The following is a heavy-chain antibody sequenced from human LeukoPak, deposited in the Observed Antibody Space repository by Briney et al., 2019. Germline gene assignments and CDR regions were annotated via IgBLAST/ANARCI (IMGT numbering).Heavy chain of an antibody. CDR1: GYSISSGYY. Sequence: SETLSLTCTVSGYSISSGYYWGWIRQPPGKGLEWIGSIYHSGSTYYNPSLKSRVTISVDTSKNQFSLKLSSVTAADTAVYYCARGEGWEPNLDYWGQGTLVTVSS. CDR2: IYHSGST. D-gene: IGHD1-26*01. J-gene: IGHJ4*02. V-gene: IGHV4-38-2*02. CDR3: ARGEGWEPNLDY.